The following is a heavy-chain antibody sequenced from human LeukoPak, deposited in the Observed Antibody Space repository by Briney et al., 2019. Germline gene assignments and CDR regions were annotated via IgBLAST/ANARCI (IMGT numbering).Heavy chain of an antibody. CDR2: IYTSGST. J-gene: IGHJ3*02. V-gene: IGHV4-61*02. D-gene: IGHD4-17*01. CDR1: GGSISSSSYY. Sequence: PSETLSLTCTVSGGSISSSSYYWGWIRQPPGKGLEWIGRIYTSGSTNYNPSLKSRVTISVDTSKNQFSLKLSSVTAADTAVYYCAGTVTPGAFDIWGQGTMVTVSS. CDR3: AGTVTPGAFDI.